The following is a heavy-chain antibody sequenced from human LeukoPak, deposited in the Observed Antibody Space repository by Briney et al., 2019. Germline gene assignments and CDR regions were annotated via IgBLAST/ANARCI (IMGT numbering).Heavy chain of an antibody. J-gene: IGHJ4*02. Sequence: SETLSLTCTVSGGSISSYYWSWIRQPPGKGLEWIGYIYYSGSTNYNPSLKSRVTISVDTSKNQFSLKLSSVTAADTAVYYCARERWGATDYWGQGTLVTVSS. CDR3: ARERWGATDY. CDR2: IYYSGST. D-gene: IGHD1-26*01. V-gene: IGHV4-59*01. CDR1: GGSISSYY.